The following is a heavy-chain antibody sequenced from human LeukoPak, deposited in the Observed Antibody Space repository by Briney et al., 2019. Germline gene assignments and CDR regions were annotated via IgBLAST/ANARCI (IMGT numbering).Heavy chain of an antibody. CDR3: ARGRSVVVVAARFDY. CDR2: INHSGST. D-gene: IGHD2-15*01. Sequence: SSETLSLTCAVYGVSFSGYYWSWIRQPPGKGLEWIGEINHSGSTNYNPSLKSRVTISVDTSKNQFSLKLSSVTAADTAVYYCARGRSVVVVAARFDYWGQGTLVTVSS. V-gene: IGHV4-34*01. J-gene: IGHJ4*02. CDR1: GVSFSGYY.